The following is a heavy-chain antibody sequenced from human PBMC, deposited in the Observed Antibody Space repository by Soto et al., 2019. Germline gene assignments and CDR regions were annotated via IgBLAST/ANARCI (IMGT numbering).Heavy chain of an antibody. CDR2: IYYSGST. Sequence: SEILSLTCTVSGGSISSGGYYWSWIRQHPGKGLEWIGYIYYSGSTYYNPSLKSRVTISVDTSKNQFSLKLSSVTAADTAVYYCARDQAYYDILTGYGGMDVWGQGTTVT. CDR1: GGSISSGGYY. J-gene: IGHJ6*02. V-gene: IGHV4-31*03. CDR3: ARDQAYYDILTGYGGMDV. D-gene: IGHD3-9*01.